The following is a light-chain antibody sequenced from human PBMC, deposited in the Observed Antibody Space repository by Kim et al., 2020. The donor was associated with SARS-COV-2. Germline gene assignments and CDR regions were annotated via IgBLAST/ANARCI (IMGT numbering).Light chain of an antibody. CDR2: DVS. Sequence: ITISCTGSGSDVGGYNYVSWYQQHPGKAPKLMIYDVSNRPSGVSNRFSGSKSGNTASLTISGLQAEDEADYYCSSYTSSSTPLYVFGTGTKVTVL. V-gene: IGLV2-14*03. J-gene: IGLJ1*01. CDR3: SSYTSSSTPLYV. CDR1: GSDVGGYNY.